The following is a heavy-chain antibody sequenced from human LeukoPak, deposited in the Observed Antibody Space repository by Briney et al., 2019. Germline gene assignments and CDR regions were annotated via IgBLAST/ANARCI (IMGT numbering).Heavy chain of an antibody. CDR3: ARAVGSFDWLPLFDY. V-gene: IGHV4-59*08. J-gene: IGHJ4*02. Sequence: SETLSLTCTVSADSISSYYWTWIRQPPGKGLEWIGFIYHSGSTNYHPSLKSRVTISVDTSKNQFYLKLSSVTAADTAVYYCARAVGSFDWLPLFDYWGQGTLVTVSS. CDR1: ADSISSYY. D-gene: IGHD3-9*01. CDR2: IYHSGST.